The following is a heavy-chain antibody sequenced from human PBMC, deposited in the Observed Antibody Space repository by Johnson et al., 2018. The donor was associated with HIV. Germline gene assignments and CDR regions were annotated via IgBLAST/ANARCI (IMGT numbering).Heavy chain of an antibody. D-gene: IGHD3-10*01. V-gene: IGHV3-7*01. CDR2: IKQDGREK. CDR3: ARDSTLDMVTAFDI. J-gene: IGHJ3*02. Sequence: VQLMESGGDLVQPGGSLRLSCAVSGFTFSDYWMSWVRQAPGKGLEWVANIKQDGREKYYVDSVKGRFTISRDNAKNSLYLQMNSLRADDTAVYYCARDSTLDMVTAFDIWGQGTMVTVSS. CDR1: GFTFSDYW.